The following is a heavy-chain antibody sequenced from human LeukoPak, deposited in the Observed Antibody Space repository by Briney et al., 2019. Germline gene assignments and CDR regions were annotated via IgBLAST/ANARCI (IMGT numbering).Heavy chain of an antibody. D-gene: IGHD6-13*01. CDR2: ISSSSSYI. Sequence: GGSLRLSCAASGFTFSSYSMNWVRQAPGKGLEWVLSISSSSSYIYYADSVKGRFTISRDNAKNSLYLQMNSLRAEDTAVYYCARAYIAAAGLDYFDYWGQGTLVTVSS. J-gene: IGHJ4*02. V-gene: IGHV3-21*01. CDR3: ARAYIAAAGLDYFDY. CDR1: GFTFSSYS.